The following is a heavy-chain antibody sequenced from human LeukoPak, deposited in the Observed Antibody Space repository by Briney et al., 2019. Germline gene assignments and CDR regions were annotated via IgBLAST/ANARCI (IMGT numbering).Heavy chain of an antibody. CDR3: AADQGSGWYV. J-gene: IGHJ4*02. CDR2: ISGSGGAT. CDR1: GFTFSSYA. Sequence: PGGSLRLSCAASGFTFSSYAMSWVRQAPGKGLEWVSAISGSGGATYYADSVKGRFTISRDNSRNTLYLQMSSLRAEDTAVYYCAADQGSGWYVWGQGTLVTVSS. D-gene: IGHD6-19*01. V-gene: IGHV3-23*01.